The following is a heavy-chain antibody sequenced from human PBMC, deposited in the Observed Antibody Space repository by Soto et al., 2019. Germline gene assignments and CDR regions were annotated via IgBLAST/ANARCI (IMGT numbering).Heavy chain of an antibody. CDR2: INPDGSVK. Sequence: EVQLVESGGGLVQPGESLRLSCAAPGLTFNTYWMTWVRQPPGKGLEWVANINPDGSVKYSVDSLKGRFTISRDNAKNSLYLQMNSLRAEDTAVYYCASARDYFFEYWGQGTLVTVSS. CDR1: GLTFNTYW. CDR3: ASARDYFFEY. D-gene: IGHD2-21*01. J-gene: IGHJ4*02. V-gene: IGHV3-7*01.